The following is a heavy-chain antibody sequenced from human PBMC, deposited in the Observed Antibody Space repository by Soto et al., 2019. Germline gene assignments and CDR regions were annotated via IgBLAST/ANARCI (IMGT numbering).Heavy chain of an antibody. CDR2: INHSGST. J-gene: IGHJ4*02. CDR1: GGSISSFY. CDR3: AAAPRY. Sequence: SGTLSLTCTVSGGSISSFYWSWILQTPGKGIEWMGEINHSGSTNYNPTLKRRVTISVDTSKNHDSLSLTSVTAPDTAVYYWAAAPRYWGQGTLVTV. D-gene: IGHD2-15*01. V-gene: IGHV4-59*01.